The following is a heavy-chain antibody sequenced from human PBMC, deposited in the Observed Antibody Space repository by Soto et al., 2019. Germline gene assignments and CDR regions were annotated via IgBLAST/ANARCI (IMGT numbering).Heavy chain of an antibody. CDR3: AKGNFAYYYYYMGA. V-gene: IGHV3-9*01. CDR2: ISWNSGDI. Sequence: EVQLVESGGGLVHPGRSLRLSCAASGFTFDDYAMHWVRQAPGKGLEWVSSISWNSGDIGYADSVKGRFTISRDNAKNTLYLQMNSLRAEDTALYYCAKGNFAYYYYYMGAWGKGTTVTVSS. CDR1: GFTFDDYA. J-gene: IGHJ6*03.